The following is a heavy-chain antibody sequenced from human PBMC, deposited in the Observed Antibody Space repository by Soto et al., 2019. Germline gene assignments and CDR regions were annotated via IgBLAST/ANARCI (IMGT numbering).Heavy chain of an antibody. CDR2: IYYSGST. D-gene: IGHD3-16*02. CDR3: ARDTIYYDYIWGSYRALGAFDI. J-gene: IGHJ3*02. V-gene: IGHV4-59*01. CDR1: GGSISSYY. Sequence: SETLSLTCTVSGGSISSYYWSWIRQPPGKGLEWIGYIYYSGSTNYNPSLKSRVTISVDTSKNQFSLKLSSVTAADTAVYYCARDTIYYDYIWGSYRALGAFDIWGQGTMVTVSS.